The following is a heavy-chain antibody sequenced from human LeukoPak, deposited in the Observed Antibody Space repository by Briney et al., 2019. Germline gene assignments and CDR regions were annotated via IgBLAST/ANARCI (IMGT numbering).Heavy chain of an antibody. J-gene: IGHJ3*02. CDR2: INEDATTA. CDR1: GFTFRSNW. V-gene: IGHV3-74*01. D-gene: IGHD1-20*01. Sequence: PGGSLRLPCAASGFTFRSNWMHWVRQAPGKGLVWVSRINEDATTANYADSVRGRFTISRDDANNTLHLQMSSLRAEDTAVYYCARALTGTRNAFDIWGPGTMVTVSS. CDR3: ARALTGTRNAFDI.